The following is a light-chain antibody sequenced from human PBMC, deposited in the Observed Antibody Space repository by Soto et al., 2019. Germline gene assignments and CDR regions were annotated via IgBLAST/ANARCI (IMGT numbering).Light chain of an antibody. J-gene: IGKJ4*01. CDR3: QQRSSWAPLT. CDR1: QSVSNY. CDR2: DES. V-gene: IGKV3-11*02. Sequence: EILLTQSPATLSLSPVERAALCSRASQSVSNYLAWYQQKAGQAPRLLMYDESNRATGIPARFSGRGSWRAFTVIISSLVPEDFAVYCCQQRSSWAPLTFGGGTKLEIK.